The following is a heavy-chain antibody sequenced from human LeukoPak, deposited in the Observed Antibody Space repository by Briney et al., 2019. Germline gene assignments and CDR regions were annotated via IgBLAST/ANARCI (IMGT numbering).Heavy chain of an antibody. Sequence: GGSLRLSXAASGFTFEDYAMSWVRQVPGKGLEGVSGINWNGGNTGYADSVKGRFTISRDSAKNSLYLHMNSLRVEDTAFYYCARSRGITIFGVIKGGFDIWGQGTMVTVSS. V-gene: IGHV3-20*04. D-gene: IGHD3-3*01. J-gene: IGHJ3*02. CDR3: ARSRGITIFGVIKGGFDI. CDR1: GFTFEDYA. CDR2: INWNGGNT.